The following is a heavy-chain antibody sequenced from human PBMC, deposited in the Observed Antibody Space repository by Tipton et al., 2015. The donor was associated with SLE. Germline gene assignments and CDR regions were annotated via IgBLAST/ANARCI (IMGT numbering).Heavy chain of an antibody. CDR1: NYSISSGYY. CDR2: ISYIGST. V-gene: IGHV4-38-2*02. Sequence: TLSLTCSVSNYSISSGYYWGWIRQSPGKGLEWIASISYIGSTFYSPSLSSRVTISLDTSRNQFSLKLNSVTAADTAVYYCAKDYNYDYPDYNWGQGTLVIVSS. CDR3: AKDYNYDYPDYN. D-gene: IGHD4-17*01. J-gene: IGHJ4*02.